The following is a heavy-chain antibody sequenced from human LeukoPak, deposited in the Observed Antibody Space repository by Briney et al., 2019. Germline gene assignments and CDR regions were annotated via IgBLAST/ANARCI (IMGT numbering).Heavy chain of an antibody. D-gene: IGHD3-10*01. V-gene: IGHV3-7*01. CDR1: GFSFNTYW. CDR3: AKLAKYFYGSETFYFFEH. Sequence: GGSLRLSCVASGFSFNTYWMSWVRKAPGEGLEWVADINQDGTEKYYVDSVKGRFIISRDYGKNSLFLQMNSLRVEDTAVYYCAKLAKYFYGSETFYFFEHWGQGTPVTASS. CDR2: INQDGTEK. J-gene: IGHJ4*02.